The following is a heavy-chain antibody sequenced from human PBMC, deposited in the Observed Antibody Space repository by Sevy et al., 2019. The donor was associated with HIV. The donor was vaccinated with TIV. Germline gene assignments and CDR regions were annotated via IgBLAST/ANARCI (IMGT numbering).Heavy chain of an antibody. CDR1: EFTFSYYG. D-gene: IGHD2-15*01. J-gene: IGHJ5*02. V-gene: IGHV3-33*03. CDR2: IWYDGSNK. CDR3: AKDTRDCSGGTCYSAPLYNWFDP. Sequence: GGSLRLSCVGSEFTFSYYGMHWVRQAPGKGLEWVAAIWYDGSNKYYADSVKGRFTISKDNSKNTLNLQMNSLRAEDTAVYYFAKDTRDCSGGTCYSAPLYNWFDPWGQGTLVTVSS.